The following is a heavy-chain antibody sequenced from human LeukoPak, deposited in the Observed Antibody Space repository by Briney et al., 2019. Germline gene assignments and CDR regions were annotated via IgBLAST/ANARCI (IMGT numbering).Heavy chain of an antibody. CDR3: ASGGLARTHDAFDI. D-gene: IGHD3-16*01. CDR1: GGSISSGGDY. V-gene: IGHV4-31*03. Sequence: SETLSLLCTVSGGSISSGGDYWSWIRQHPGKGLEWIGYIYYSGSTYYNPSLKSRVTISVDTSKNQFSLKLSSVTAADTAVYYCASGGLARTHDAFDIWGQGSMVTVSS. CDR2: IYYSGST. J-gene: IGHJ3*02.